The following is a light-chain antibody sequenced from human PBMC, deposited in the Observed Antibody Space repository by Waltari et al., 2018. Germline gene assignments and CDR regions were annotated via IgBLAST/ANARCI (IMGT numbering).Light chain of an antibody. V-gene: IGKV3-11*01. CDR1: QSVSSY. Sequence: EIVLTQSPATLSLSPGERATLPCRASQSVSSYVAWYQQKPGQAPRLLIYDASNRATGIPARFSGSGSGTDFTLTISSLEPEDFAVYYCQQRSNWPITFGQGTRLEIK. CDR2: DAS. J-gene: IGKJ5*01. CDR3: QQRSNWPIT.